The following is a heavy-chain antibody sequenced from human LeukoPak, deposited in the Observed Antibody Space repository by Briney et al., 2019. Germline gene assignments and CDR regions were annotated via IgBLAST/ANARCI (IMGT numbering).Heavy chain of an antibody. CDR1: GGSISSYY. CDR3: ARGRLNYDIWSGYFNWFDP. D-gene: IGHD3-3*01. J-gene: IGHJ5*02. V-gene: IGHV4-59*01. CDR2: IYYGGST. Sequence: SETLSLTCTASGGSISSYYWSWIRQPPGKGLEWIGYIYYGGSTNYNPSLKSRVTISVDTSKNQFSLKLSSVTAADTAVYYCARGRLNYDIWSGYFNWFDPWGQGTLVTVSS.